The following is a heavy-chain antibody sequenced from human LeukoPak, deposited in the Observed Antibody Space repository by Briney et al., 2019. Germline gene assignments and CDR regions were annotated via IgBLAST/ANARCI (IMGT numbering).Heavy chain of an antibody. CDR1: GFTLRNYY. CDR3: ASPQSGSFPWGY. D-gene: IGHD1-26*01. J-gene: IGHJ4*02. Sequence: GGSLRLSCAASGFTLRNYYMSWIRQAPGKGLEWVSYISSSGSTIYYADSVKGRFTISRDNAKNSLYLQMNSLRAEDTAVYYCASPQSGSFPWGYWGQGTLVTVSS. CDR2: ISSSGSTI. V-gene: IGHV3-11*01.